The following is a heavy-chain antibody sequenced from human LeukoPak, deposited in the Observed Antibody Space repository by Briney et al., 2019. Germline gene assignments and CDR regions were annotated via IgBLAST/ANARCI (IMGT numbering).Heavy chain of an antibody. Sequence: SETLSLTCAVSVGSFSGYYWSWIRQPPGKGLEWIGEINHRGSTNYNPSLKSRVTISVDTSKNQFSLKLISVTAADPAVYYFGREGEHYDYYIGMDVWGQGTTVTVP. D-gene: IGHD1-1*01. CDR1: VGSFSGYY. CDR2: INHRGST. CDR3: GREGEHYDYYIGMDV. V-gene: IGHV4-34*01. J-gene: IGHJ6*02.